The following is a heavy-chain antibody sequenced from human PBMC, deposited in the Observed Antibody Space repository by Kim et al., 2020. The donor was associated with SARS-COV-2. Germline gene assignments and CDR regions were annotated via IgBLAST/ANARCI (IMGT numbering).Heavy chain of an antibody. V-gene: IGHV1-69*13. CDR2: TTPIFGTA. D-gene: IGHD4-4*01. CDR1: GGTFTRNA. Sequence: SVKVSCKASGGTFTRNAISWVRQAPGQGFEWMGGTTPIFGTADYVQKFQGRVTMTADESTSTAYMELRSLRSEDTAVYYCATEPIADYSNYRPYGMDVWGQGTTVTVSS. CDR3: ATEPIADYSNYRPYGMDV. J-gene: IGHJ6*02.